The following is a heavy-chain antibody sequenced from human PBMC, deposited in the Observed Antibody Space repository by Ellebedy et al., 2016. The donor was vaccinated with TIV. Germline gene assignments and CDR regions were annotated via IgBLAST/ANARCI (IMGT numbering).Heavy chain of an antibody. CDR3: ARAMDV. Sequence: GESLKISCAASGFTFSSYLMTWVRQAPGKGLEWVANIKQDGSEKHYVDSVKGRFTISRDNAKNSLYLQMNSLRAEDTAVYYCARAMDVWGKGTTVTVSS. V-gene: IGHV3-7*01. CDR1: GFTFSSYL. J-gene: IGHJ6*04. CDR2: IKQDGSEK.